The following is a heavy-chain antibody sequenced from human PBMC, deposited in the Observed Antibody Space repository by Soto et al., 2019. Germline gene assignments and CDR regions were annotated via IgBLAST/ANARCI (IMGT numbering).Heavy chain of an antibody. CDR2: IYYPGST. CDR1: GGSVSSGTYY. Sequence: SETLSLTCTVSGGSVSSGTYYWSWIRQPPGKGLEWIGYIYYPGSTNYNPSLKSRVTISIDTSKNQFSLKLSSVTAADTAVFYCARSLGTVYDSLPDYWGQGTLVTV. J-gene: IGHJ4*01. D-gene: IGHD3-22*01. V-gene: IGHV4-61*01. CDR3: ARSLGTVYDSLPDY.